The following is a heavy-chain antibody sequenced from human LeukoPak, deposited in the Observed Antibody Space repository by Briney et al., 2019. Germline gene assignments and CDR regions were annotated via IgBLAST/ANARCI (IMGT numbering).Heavy chain of an antibody. D-gene: IGHD3-10*01. CDR2: TFWNDDK. Sequence: SGPTLVKPTQTLTLTCTFSGFSLSTTGVGVGWIRQPRGKALEWLAITFWNDDKSYSPSLKSRLTITKDTSKNQVVLIMTNMDPVDTATYYCVHKPVGTGSYSVWGQGTLVTVSS. CDR1: GFSLSTTGVG. CDR3: VHKPVGTGSYSV. J-gene: IGHJ4*01. V-gene: IGHV2-5*01.